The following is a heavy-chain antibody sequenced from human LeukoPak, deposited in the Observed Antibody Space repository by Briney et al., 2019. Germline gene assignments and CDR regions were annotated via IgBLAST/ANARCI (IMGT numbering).Heavy chain of an antibody. CDR2: INPSGGST. V-gene: IGHV1-46*01. CDR3: ARGAGYCNSNSCSDWFDP. CDR1: GYTFTSYY. J-gene: IGHJ5*02. Sequence: ASVKVSCKASGYTFTSYYMHWVRQAPGQGLEWMGIINPSGGSTSYAQKFQGRVTMTRDTSISTAYMELSRLRSDDTAVYYCARGAGYCNSNSCSDWFDPWGQGTLVTVFS. D-gene: IGHD2-2*01.